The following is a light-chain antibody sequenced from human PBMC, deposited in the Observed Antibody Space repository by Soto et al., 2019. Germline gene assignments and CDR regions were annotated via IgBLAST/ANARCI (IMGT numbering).Light chain of an antibody. CDR3: QHYNSYSEA. Sequence: DIQMTQSPSTLSGSVGDRVTITCRASQTISSWLAWYQQKPGKAPKLLIYKASTLKSGVPSRFSGSGSGTEFTLTISSLQPADFATYYFQHYNSYSEAFGQGTKVELK. V-gene: IGKV1-5*03. CDR2: KAS. J-gene: IGKJ1*01. CDR1: QTISSW.